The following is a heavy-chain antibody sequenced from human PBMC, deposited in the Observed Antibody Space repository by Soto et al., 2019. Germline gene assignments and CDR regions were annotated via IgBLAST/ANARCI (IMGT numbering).Heavy chain of an antibody. CDR3: ARGRDIVVVVAATDFDY. Sequence: QVQLQQWGAGLLKPSETLSLTCAVYGGSFSGYYWSWIRQPPGKGLEWIGEINHSGSTNYNPYLSRRVTISVDTSKNQFSLKLSSVTAADTAVYYCARGRDIVVVVAATDFDYWGQGTLVTVSS. V-gene: IGHV4-34*01. D-gene: IGHD2-15*01. J-gene: IGHJ4*02. CDR1: GGSFSGYY. CDR2: INHSGST.